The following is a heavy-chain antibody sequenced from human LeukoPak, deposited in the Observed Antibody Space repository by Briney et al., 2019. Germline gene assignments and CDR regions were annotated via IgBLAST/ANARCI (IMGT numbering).Heavy chain of an antibody. CDR2: ISGSGGST. CDR1: GFTFSSYA. V-gene: IGHV3-23*01. Sequence: HPGGSLRLSCAASGFTFSSYAMSWVRQAPGKGLEWVSAISGSGGSTYYADSVKGRFTISRDNSKNTLYLQMNSLRAEDTAVYYCAKDRTSRRWDYGSGIDYWGQGTLVTVSS. J-gene: IGHJ4*02. CDR3: AKDRTSRRWDYGSGIDY. D-gene: IGHD3-10*01.